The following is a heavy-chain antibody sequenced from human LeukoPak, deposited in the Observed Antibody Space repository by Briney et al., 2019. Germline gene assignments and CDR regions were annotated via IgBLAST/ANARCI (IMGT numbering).Heavy chain of an antibody. V-gene: IGHV1-18*01. D-gene: IGHD3-10*01. Sequence: LVASVKVSCKASGYTFTSYGISWVRQAPGQGLERMGWISAYNGNTNYAQKLQGRVTMTTDTSTSTAYMELRSLRSDDTAVYYCARDRFSNYYGSGSYFGFDPWGQGTLVTVSS. CDR3: ARDRFSNYYGSGSYFGFDP. CDR1: GYTFTSYG. CDR2: ISAYNGNT. J-gene: IGHJ5*02.